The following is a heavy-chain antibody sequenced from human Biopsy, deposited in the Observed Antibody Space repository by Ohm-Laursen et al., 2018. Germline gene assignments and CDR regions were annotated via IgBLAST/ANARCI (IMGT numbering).Heavy chain of an antibody. V-gene: IGHV4-59*07. Sequence: SHTLSLTCTVSNGSISGYYWRWIRQAPGKGLEWIGFIYYTGKTKSNPSLKSRLTMSVDTSKNQFSLNLTTVTTADTAVYYCAKNSGYSHDYWGPEILVTVPS. CDR1: NGSISGYY. CDR2: IYYTGKT. D-gene: IGHD3-22*01. J-gene: IGHJ4*01. CDR3: AKNSGYSHDY.